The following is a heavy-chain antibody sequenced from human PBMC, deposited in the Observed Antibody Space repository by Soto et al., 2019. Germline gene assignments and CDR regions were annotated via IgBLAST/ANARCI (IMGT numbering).Heavy chain of an antibody. D-gene: IGHD2-15*01. J-gene: IGHJ6*02. CDR1: GYTFTSYG. V-gene: IGHV1-18*01. CDR2: ISAYNGNT. Sequence: GASVKVSCKASGYTFTSYGISWVRQAPGQGLEWMGWISAYNGNTNYAQKLQGGVAMTTDTSTSTAYMELRSLRSDDTAVYYCARDGGDCSGGSCYSGDYGMDVWGQGTTVTVSS. CDR3: ARDGGDCSGGSCYSGDYGMDV.